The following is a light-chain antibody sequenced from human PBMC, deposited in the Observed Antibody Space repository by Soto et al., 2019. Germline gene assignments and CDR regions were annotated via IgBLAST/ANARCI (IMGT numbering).Light chain of an antibody. CDR3: TSYTANTTPL. Sequence: QSALTQPASVSGSPGQSITISCTGTSSDVGGYNYVSWYQQHPGKAPKLMVYDVSSRPSGVSNRFSGPKSGNTASLIISGLLAEDEADYYCTSYTANTTPLFGGGTKVTVL. J-gene: IGLJ2*01. V-gene: IGLV2-14*03. CDR1: SSDVGGYNY. CDR2: DVS.